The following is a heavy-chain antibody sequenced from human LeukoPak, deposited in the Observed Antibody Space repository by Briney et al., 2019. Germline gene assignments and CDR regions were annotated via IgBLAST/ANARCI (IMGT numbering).Heavy chain of an antibody. CDR1: GFTFISYG. V-gene: IGHV3-48*02. CDR3: ARAMRSGYDY. CDR2: ISHSSNTI. Sequence: AGGSLRLSCAASGFTFISYGMNWVRQAPGKGLEWISYISHSSNTIHYADSVKGRFTISRDNAKNSLYLQMNSLRDEDTAVYHCARAMRSGYDYWGQGTLVTVSS. D-gene: IGHD5-12*01. J-gene: IGHJ4*02.